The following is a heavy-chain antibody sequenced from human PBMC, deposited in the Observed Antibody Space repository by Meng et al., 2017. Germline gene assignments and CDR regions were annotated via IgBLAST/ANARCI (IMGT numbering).Heavy chain of an antibody. CDR2: ISAYNGNT. D-gene: IGHD1-1*01. CDR1: GYTFTSYG. J-gene: IGHJ4*02. V-gene: IGHV1-18*01. CDR3: ARVPLRFYNWNDLPDY. Sequence: ASVKVSCKASGYTFTSYGISWVRQAPGQGLEWMGWISAYNGNTNYAQKPQGRVTMTTDTSTSTAYMELRSLRSDDTAVYYCARVPLRFYNWNDLPDYWGQGTLVTVSS.